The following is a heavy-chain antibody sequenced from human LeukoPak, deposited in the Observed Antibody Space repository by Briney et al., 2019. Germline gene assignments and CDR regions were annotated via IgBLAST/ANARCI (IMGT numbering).Heavy chain of an antibody. Sequence: SETLSLTCTVSGGSISSSGYYWGWIRQPPGKGLEWIGSIYYSGSTYYNPSLKSRVTISVDTSKNQFSLKLSSVTAADTAVYYCASAGRITIFGVVIRRLNWFDPWGQGTLVTVSS. V-gene: IGHV4-39*01. CDR1: GGSISSSGYY. J-gene: IGHJ5*02. D-gene: IGHD3-3*01. CDR3: ASAGRITIFGVVIRRLNWFDP. CDR2: IYYSGST.